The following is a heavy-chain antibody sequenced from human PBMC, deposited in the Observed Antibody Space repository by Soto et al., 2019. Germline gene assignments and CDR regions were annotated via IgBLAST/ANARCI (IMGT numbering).Heavy chain of an antibody. J-gene: IGHJ4*02. CDR3: AREIIPPYCSSDCYTYFDY. Sequence: QVQLVESGGGVVQPGRSLRLSCVASGLTFSSYAMHWVRQAPGKGLEWVTVISFDGKNTYYAYSVKGRFTISRDDSKNTLNMQMNSPSAEDTPVYFCAREIIPPYCSSDCYTYFDYWGQGTLVTVSS. CDR2: ISFDGKNT. V-gene: IGHV3-30*04. CDR1: GLTFSSYA. D-gene: IGHD2-21*02.